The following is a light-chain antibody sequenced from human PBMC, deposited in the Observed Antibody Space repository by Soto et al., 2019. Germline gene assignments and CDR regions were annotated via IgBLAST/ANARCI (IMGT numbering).Light chain of an antibody. CDR3: SSYTSSAPFYV. CDR2: DVN. V-gene: IGLV2-14*03. J-gene: IGLJ1*01. CDR1: TTDVDGYDY. Sequence: QSVLXQPASVSGSPGQSITISCTGATTDVDGYDYVSWYQQHPGQVPKLLIYDVNSRPSGISYRFSGSKSGDRASLTISGLQAEDDADYYCSSYTSSAPFYVFGAGTKVTVL.